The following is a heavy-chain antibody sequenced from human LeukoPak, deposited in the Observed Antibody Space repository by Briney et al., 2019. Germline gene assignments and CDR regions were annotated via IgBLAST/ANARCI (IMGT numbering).Heavy chain of an antibody. CDR1: GDSVSSNSAA. Sequence: PAHTLSLTCAISGDSVSSNSAAWNWIRQSPSRGLQWLGRTYYRSKWYNDYAVSVRSRITINPDTSKNQFSLQLNSVTPEDPAVYYCARAHGQQLIYYHGMDVWGKGTTVTVHS. J-gene: IGHJ6*04. D-gene: IGHD6-13*01. CDR3: ARAHGQQLIYYHGMDV. CDR2: TYYRSKWYN. V-gene: IGHV6-1*01.